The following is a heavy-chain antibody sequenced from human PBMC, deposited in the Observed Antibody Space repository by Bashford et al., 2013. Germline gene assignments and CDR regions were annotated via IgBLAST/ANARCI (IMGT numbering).Heavy chain of an antibody. V-gene: IGHV1-18*01. CDR3: ARSITMVRGIKDAFDI. J-gene: IGHJ3*02. CDR2: ISPYNSNT. D-gene: IGHD3-10*01. Sequence: IVWVRQAPGRGLEWMGWISPYNSNTNYAQNLQGRVTMTTDTSTSTAYMELRSLRSDDTAIYYCARSITMVRGIKDAFDIWGQGTMVTVSS.